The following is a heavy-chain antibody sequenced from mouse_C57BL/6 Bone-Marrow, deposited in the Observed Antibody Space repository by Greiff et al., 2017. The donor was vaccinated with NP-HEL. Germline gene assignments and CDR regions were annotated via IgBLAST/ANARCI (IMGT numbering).Heavy chain of an antibody. J-gene: IGHJ3*01. Sequence: VQLQQSGAELVKPGASVKLSCKASGYTFTSYWMHWVKQRPGQGLEWIGMIHPNSGSTNYNEKFKSKATLTVDKSSSTAYMQLSSLTSEDSAVYYCAYYGTPFAYWGQGTLVTVSA. V-gene: IGHV1-64*01. CDR3: AYYGTPFAY. CDR2: IHPNSGST. CDR1: GYTFTSYW. D-gene: IGHD2-1*01.